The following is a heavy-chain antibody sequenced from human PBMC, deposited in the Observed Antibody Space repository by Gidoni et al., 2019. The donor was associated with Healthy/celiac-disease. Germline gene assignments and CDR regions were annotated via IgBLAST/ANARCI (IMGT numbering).Heavy chain of an antibody. CDR3: AHRQGLFFYGDYEGYFDY. CDR2: IYWNDDK. D-gene: IGHD4-17*01. V-gene: IGHV2-5*01. CDR1: GFSLSTSGVG. J-gene: IGHJ4*02. Sequence: QITLKESGPTLVKPTQTLTLTCTFSGFSLSTSGVGVGWIRQPPGKALEWLALIYWNDDKRYSPSLKSRLTITKDTSKNQVVLTMTNMDPVDTATYYCAHRQGLFFYGDYEGYFDYWGQGTLVTVSS.